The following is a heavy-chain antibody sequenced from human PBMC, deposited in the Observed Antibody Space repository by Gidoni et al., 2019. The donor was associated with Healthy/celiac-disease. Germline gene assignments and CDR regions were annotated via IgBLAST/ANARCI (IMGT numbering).Heavy chain of an antibody. CDR1: GFTFSRYW. D-gene: IGHD2-2*01. V-gene: IGHV3-7*01. CDR2: IKQEGSEK. J-gene: IGHJ6*02. Sequence: EVQLVESGGGLVQPGGSLRLPCAAFGFTFSRYWMSWVRQAPGKGWEWVANIKQEGSEKYYVDYVKGRFTISRDNAKNSLYLQMNSLRAEDTAVYYCARDGPFWVVPAAIGMDVWGQGTTVTVSS. CDR3: ARDGPFWVVPAAIGMDV.